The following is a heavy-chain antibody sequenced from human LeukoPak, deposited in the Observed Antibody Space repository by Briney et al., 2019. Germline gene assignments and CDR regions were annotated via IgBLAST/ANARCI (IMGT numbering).Heavy chain of an antibody. J-gene: IGHJ4*02. CDR3: ATDLLGATTYDY. V-gene: IGHV1-24*01. Sequence: GASVKVSCKVSGYTLTELSMHWVRQAPGKGLEWMGGFDPEDGGTIYAQKFQGRVTMTEDTSTDTAYMELSSLRSEDTAVYYCATDLLGATTYDYWGQGTLVTVSS. CDR2: FDPEDGGT. D-gene: IGHD1-26*01. CDR1: GYTLTELS.